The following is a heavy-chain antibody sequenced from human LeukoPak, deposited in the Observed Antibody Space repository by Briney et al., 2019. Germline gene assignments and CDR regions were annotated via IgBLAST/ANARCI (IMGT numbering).Heavy chain of an antibody. J-gene: IGHJ4*02. CDR1: RYTFADYG. D-gene: IGHD3-22*01. CDR2: ISGYNDNT. Sequence: ASVKVSCKASRYTFADYGISWVRQAPGQGLEWMGWISGYNDNTKYAQKLQGRVTMTTCTSMSAAYMELRSLRSDDTAVYYCARNYYDHSGYYYFDYWGQGTLVTVSS. CDR3: ARNYYDHSGYYYFDY. V-gene: IGHV1-18*01.